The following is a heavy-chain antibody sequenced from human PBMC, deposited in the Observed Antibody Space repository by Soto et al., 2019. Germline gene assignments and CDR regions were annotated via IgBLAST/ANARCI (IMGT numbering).Heavy chain of an antibody. D-gene: IGHD6-13*01. CDR3: AKDRIAAAGTVRQYYFDY. Sequence: EVQLLESGGGLVQPGGSLRLSCAASGFTFSSYAMSWVRQAPGKGLEWVSAISGSGGSTYYADSVKGRFTIPRDNSKNTLYLQMNSLRAEDTAVYYCAKDRIAAAGTVRQYYFDYWGQGTLVTVSS. CDR2: ISGSGGST. V-gene: IGHV3-23*01. J-gene: IGHJ4*02. CDR1: GFTFSSYA.